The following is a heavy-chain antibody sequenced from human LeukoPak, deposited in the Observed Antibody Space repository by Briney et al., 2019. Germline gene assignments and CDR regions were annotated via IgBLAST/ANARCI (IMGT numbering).Heavy chain of an antibody. J-gene: IGHJ4*02. Sequence: GGSLRLSCAASGFTSSSYGMHWVRQAPGKGLEWVAFIRYDGSNKYYADSVKGRFSISRDNSKNTLYLQMNSLRAEDTAVYYCARDRGTNGDYHRGYFDYWGQGSLVTVSS. V-gene: IGHV3-30*02. CDR3: ARDRGTNGDYHRGYFDY. D-gene: IGHD1-1*01. CDR2: IRYDGSNK. CDR1: GFTSSSYG.